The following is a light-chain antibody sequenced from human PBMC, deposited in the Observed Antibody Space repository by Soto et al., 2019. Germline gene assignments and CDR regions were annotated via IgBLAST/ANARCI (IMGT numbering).Light chain of an antibody. Sequence: QSVLTQPPSVSEAPRQRVTISCFGRSSNIGNNAVNWYQQLPGKAPKLLIYYDDLLPAGVSDRFSGSKSGTSASLAISGLQSEDEAVYYCAAWDDSLNGLLIGGGTKVTVL. CDR2: YDD. J-gene: IGLJ2*01. CDR1: SSNIGNNA. CDR3: AAWDDSLNGLL. V-gene: IGLV1-36*01.